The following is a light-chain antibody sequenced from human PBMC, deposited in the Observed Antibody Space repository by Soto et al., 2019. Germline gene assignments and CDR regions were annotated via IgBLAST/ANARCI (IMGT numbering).Light chain of an antibody. CDR3: SSFAGSNTFDVV. CDR2: EVT. CDR1: SSDVGGYDY. Sequence: QSVLTQPPSASGSPGQSVTISCSGTSSDVGGYDYVSWYQQHPGKAPKLMIYEVTKRPSGVPDRFSGSKSGNTASLTVSGLQAEDEADYYGSSFAGSNTFDVVFGGGTKLTVL. V-gene: IGLV2-8*01. J-gene: IGLJ2*01.